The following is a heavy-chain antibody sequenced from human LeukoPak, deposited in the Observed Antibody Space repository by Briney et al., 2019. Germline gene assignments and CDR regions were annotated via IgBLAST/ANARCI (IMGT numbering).Heavy chain of an antibody. CDR2: INPNSGGT. D-gene: IGHD3-9*01. J-gene: IGHJ4*02. V-gene: IGHV1-2*02. CDR1: ESTFTGYY. CDR3: ARTSLGRYFDWLFLFDY. Sequence: ASVKVSCKASESTFTGYYIQWVRQAPGQGLEWMGWINPNSGGTNYAQNFQGRVTMTRDTSISTAYMELSRLRSDDTAVYYCARTSLGRYFDWLFLFDYWGQGTLVTVSS.